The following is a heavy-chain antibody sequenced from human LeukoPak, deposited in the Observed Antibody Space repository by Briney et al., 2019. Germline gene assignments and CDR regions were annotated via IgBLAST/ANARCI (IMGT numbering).Heavy chain of an antibody. D-gene: IGHD3-10*01. CDR3: AKGMYYYGSGSYDGFDY. Sequence: GGSLRLSCADSAFTVSNKYMSWVRQAPGKGLEWVSVIYSGGTTYYADSVKGRFTISRDNSKNTLYLQMNSLRAEDTAVYYCAKGMYYYGSGSYDGFDYWGQGTLVTVSS. CDR2: IYSGGTT. J-gene: IGHJ4*02. CDR1: AFTVSNKY. V-gene: IGHV3-53*01.